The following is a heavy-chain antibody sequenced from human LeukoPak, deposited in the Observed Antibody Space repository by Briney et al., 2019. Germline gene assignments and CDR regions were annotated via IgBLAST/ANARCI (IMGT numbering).Heavy chain of an antibody. D-gene: IGHD4-23*01. V-gene: IGHV3-48*03. CDR2: ISSSGSII. Sequence: GGSLRLSCAASGFTFSSYEMHWVRQAPGKGLEWVSYISSSGSIIYYADSVKGRFTISRDNAKNSLYLQMNSLRAEDTAVYYCARDYGGSSPFDYWGQGTLVTVSS. J-gene: IGHJ4*02. CDR3: ARDYGGSSPFDY. CDR1: GFTFSSYE.